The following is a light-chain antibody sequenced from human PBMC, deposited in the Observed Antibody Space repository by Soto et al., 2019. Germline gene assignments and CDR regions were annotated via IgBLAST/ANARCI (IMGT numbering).Light chain of an antibody. Sequence: QSALALPAAVSGSPGQSITISCTGTSSDVGAYSYVSWYRQHPGKAPKLMIYEVSNRPSGVSNRFSGSKSGNKASLTISGLQAEDEADYYCSSYTSSSTQVFGSGNQVT. CDR3: SSYTSSSTQV. V-gene: IGLV2-14*01. CDR2: EVS. CDR1: SSDVGAYSY. J-gene: IGLJ1*01.